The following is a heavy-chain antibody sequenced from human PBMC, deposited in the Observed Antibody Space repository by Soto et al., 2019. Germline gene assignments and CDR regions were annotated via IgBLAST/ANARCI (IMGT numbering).Heavy chain of an antibody. D-gene: IGHD3-22*01. J-gene: IGHJ5*02. CDR3: ARAGRPSGYYTAGWFDP. V-gene: IGHV4-30-4*01. CDR1: GGSVNSGDYY. CDR2: IYYSGDT. Sequence: QVQLQESGPGLVKPSQTLSLTCTVSGGSVNSGDYYWSWIGQSPGKGLEWIGYIYYSGDTYYNPSLKSRVIISVDTSKNQFSLKLSSVTAADTAVYYCARAGRPSGYYTAGWFDPWGQGTLVTVSS.